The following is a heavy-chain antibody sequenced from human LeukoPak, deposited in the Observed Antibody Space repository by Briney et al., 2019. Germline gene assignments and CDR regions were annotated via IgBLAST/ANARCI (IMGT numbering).Heavy chain of an antibody. J-gene: IGHJ3*02. CDR1: GGSFSGYY. CDR3: ARFGSSTWYKGAFDI. Sequence: ETLSLTCALYGGSFSGYYWRWIRQPPGKGLEWIGEIVHSGNTKYNPSLKSRVTILVDTSKNQFSLNLTSVTAADTAVYYCARFGSSTWYKGAFDIWGQGTMVTVAS. CDR2: IVHSGNT. D-gene: IGHD6-13*01. V-gene: IGHV4-34*12.